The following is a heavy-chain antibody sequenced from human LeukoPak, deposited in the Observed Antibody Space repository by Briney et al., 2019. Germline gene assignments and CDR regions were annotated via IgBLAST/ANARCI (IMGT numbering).Heavy chain of an antibody. V-gene: IGHV1-69*05. D-gene: IGHD3-3*01. CDR3: AMTDYDFWSGYYTGYPPHYYYHYMDV. J-gene: IGHJ6*03. CDR2: IISIFGTV. Sequence: SVKVSCTASVGTFSSYAISWVRQAPGQGLEWMGGIISIFGTVNCAQKFQGRVTITTDESTSTAHMELSSLRSEDTAVYYCAMTDYDFWSGYYTGYPPHYYYHYMDVWGKGTTVTVSS. CDR1: VGTFSSYA.